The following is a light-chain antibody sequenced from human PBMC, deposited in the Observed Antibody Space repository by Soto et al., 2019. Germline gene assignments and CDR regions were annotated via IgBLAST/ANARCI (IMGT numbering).Light chain of an antibody. Sequence: DLQMSQSPSSLSASVGDSVTFTCQGRQDLRKYLNWDQQKAGRAPKLLIYGASNLETGVPSRLSGRRYGKDSTFPSSSLQPEDIATYYGHHYDNLLQFTFGHGNK. CDR1: QDLRKY. V-gene: IGKV1-33*01. CDR3: HHYDNLLQFT. J-gene: IGKJ3*01. CDR2: GAS.